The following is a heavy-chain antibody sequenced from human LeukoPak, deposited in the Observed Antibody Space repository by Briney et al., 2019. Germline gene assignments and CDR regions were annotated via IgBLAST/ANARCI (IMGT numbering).Heavy chain of an antibody. V-gene: IGHV5-51*01. CDR2: VYPGDSDT. CDR1: GYSFTSYW. Sequence: GESLKISCKGSGYSFTSYWIGWVRQMPGKGLEWMGIVYPGDSDTRYSPSFQGQVTISADKSISTAYLQWSSLKASDTAMYYCARHTIQGATVVTHHLFDPWGQGTLVTVSS. D-gene: IGHD4-23*01. CDR3: ARHTIQGATVVTHHLFDP. J-gene: IGHJ5*02.